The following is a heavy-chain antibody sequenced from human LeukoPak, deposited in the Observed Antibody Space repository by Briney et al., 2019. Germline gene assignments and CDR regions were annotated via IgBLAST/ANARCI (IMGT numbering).Heavy chain of an antibody. Sequence: ASVKVSCKASGYTFTSYGISWVRQAPGQGLEWMGWINPNSGGTNYAQKFQGRVTMTRDTSISTAYMELSRLRSDDTAVYYCARVDYGSGILDYWGQGTLVTVSS. CDR3: ARVDYGSGILDY. CDR2: INPNSGGT. D-gene: IGHD3-10*01. CDR1: GYTFTSYG. V-gene: IGHV1-2*02. J-gene: IGHJ4*02.